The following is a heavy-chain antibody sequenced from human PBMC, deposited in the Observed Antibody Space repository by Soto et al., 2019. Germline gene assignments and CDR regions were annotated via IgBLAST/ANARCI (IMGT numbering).Heavy chain of an antibody. V-gene: IGHV1-2*02. D-gene: IGHD1-26*01. CDR3: ARIKWGLDYYNGMDV. Sequence: QVQLVQSGAEVKKSGASVKVSCKASGYSVSDYFIQWVRQAPGQGLEWVAWINPKSAATNYAKKFQGRVSLTGDTSFSTAYMELTRLRPDDTAVYYCARIKWGLDYYNGMDVWGQGTTVIVSS. CDR1: GYSVSDYF. CDR2: INPKSAAT. J-gene: IGHJ6*02.